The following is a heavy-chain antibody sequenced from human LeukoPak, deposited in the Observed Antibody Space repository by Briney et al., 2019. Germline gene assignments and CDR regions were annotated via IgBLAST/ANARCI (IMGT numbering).Heavy chain of an antibody. Sequence: GGSLRLSCAASGFTFSNYEMHWVRLVLGKGLEWVSAIGIAGNTFYAGSVKGRFTISREDAKNSFHLQMNSLGAGDTAVYYCAREGSLSSSDAFDIWGQGTMVTVSS. D-gene: IGHD6-6*01. CDR3: AREGSLSSSDAFDI. CDR1: GFTFSNYE. V-gene: IGHV3-13*01. J-gene: IGHJ3*02. CDR2: IGIAGNT.